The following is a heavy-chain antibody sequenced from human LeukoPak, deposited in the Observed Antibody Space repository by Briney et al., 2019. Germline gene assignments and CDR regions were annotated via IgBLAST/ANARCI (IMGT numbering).Heavy chain of an antibody. D-gene: IGHD6-19*01. V-gene: IGHV3-21*01. CDR1: GFSFSSFC. CDR2: IYGGSSFT. J-gene: IGHJ4*02. CDR3: ARDLGYSSGPNY. Sequence: GGSLRLLCAASGFSFSSFCMNWVRQAPGKGVEWVSYIYGGSSFTYYVDSVKGRFTISRDNAKNSLYLQMNSLRAEDTAVYYCARDLGYSSGPNYWGQGTRVTVSS.